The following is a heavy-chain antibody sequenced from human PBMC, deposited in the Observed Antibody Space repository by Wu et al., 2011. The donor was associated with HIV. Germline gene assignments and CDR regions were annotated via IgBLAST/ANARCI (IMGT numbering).Heavy chain of an antibody. D-gene: IGHD2-21*01. J-gene: IGHJ2*01. Sequence: QVQLVQSGAEVKNPGASVKVSCKASGYTFTNYDINWVRQATGQGLEWMGWMNPKSGNTGYAQKFQDRVTITRDTSINTAYMELSSLTSEDTAVYYCARRVVGIGDFDLWGRGTLVTVSS. CDR1: GYTFTNYD. CDR2: MNPKSGNT. CDR3: ARRVVGIGDFDL. V-gene: IGHV1-8*03.